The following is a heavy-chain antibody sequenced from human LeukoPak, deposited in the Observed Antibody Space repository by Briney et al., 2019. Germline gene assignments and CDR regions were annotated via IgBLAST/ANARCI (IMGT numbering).Heavy chain of an antibody. Sequence: SETLSLTCTVSGGSISSGGYYWSWIRQHPGKGLEWIGYIYYRGSTYYNPSLKSRVTISVDTSKNQFSLKLSSVTAADTAVYYCARGPVDCSSTSCHPWWFDPWGQGTLVTVSS. CDR3: ARGPVDCSSTSCHPWWFDP. CDR2: IYYRGST. CDR1: GGSISSGGYY. D-gene: IGHD2-2*01. J-gene: IGHJ5*02. V-gene: IGHV4-31*03.